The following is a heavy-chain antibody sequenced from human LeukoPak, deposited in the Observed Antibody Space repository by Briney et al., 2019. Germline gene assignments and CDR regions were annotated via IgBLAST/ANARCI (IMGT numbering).Heavy chain of an antibody. CDR2: IYYSGST. V-gene: IGHV4-39*01. CDR3: ASQYYYDSSGYYYYFDY. CDR1: GGSISSSSYY. D-gene: IGHD3-22*01. J-gene: IGHJ4*02. Sequence: SETLSLTCTVSGGSISSSSYYWAWIRQPPGKGLEWIGSIYYSGSTYYNPSLKSRVTISVDTSKNQFSLKLSSVTAADTAVYYCASQYYYDSSGYYYYFDYWGQGTLVTVSS.